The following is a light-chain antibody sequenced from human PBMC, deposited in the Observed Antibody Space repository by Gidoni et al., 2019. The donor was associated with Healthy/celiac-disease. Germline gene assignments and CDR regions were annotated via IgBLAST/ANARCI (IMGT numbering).Light chain of an antibody. CDR1: QSVSSSY. CDR3: QQYGSSPWT. Sequence: VLTQSPGTLSLSPGERATLSCRASQSVSSSYLAWYQQKPGQAPRLLIYGASSRATGIPDRFSGSGSGTDFTLTISRLEPEDFAVYYCQQYGSSPWTFGQGTKVEIK. V-gene: IGKV3-20*01. CDR2: GAS. J-gene: IGKJ1*01.